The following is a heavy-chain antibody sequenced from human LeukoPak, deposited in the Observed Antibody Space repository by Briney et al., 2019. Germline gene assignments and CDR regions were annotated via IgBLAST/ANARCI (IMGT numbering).Heavy chain of an antibody. CDR3: ASSSPSDYYYYYGMDV. J-gene: IGHJ6*02. V-gene: IGHV4-4*07. CDR1: GGSISSYY. D-gene: IGHD6-6*01. Sequence: SETLSLTCTVSGGSISSYYWSWIRQPAGKGLEWIGRIYTSGSTNYNPSLKSRVTMSVDTSKNQFSLKLSSVTAADTAVYYCASSSPSDYYYYYGMDVWGQGTTVTVSS. CDR2: IYTSGST.